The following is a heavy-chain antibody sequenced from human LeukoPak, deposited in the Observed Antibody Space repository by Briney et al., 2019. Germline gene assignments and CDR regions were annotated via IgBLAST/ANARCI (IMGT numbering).Heavy chain of an antibody. CDR3: ARADYNWNYNREYYFDY. J-gene: IGHJ4*02. CDR1: GGTFSSYA. CDR2: MNPNSGNT. Sequence: ASVKVSCKASGGTFSSYAISWVRQAPGQGLEWMGWMNPNSGNTGYAQKFQGRVTMTRNTSISTAYMELSSLRSEDTAVYYCARADYNWNYNREYYFDYWGQGTLVTVSS. D-gene: IGHD1-7*01. V-gene: IGHV1-8*02.